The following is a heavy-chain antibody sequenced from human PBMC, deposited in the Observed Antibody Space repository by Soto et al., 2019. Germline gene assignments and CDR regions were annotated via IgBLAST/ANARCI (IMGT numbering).Heavy chain of an antibody. D-gene: IGHD3-3*01. CDR3: ARDWTGDTCPCLDV. CDR2: FSGSGGST. J-gene: IGHJ6*02. V-gene: IGHV3-23*01. CDR1: GFTFSNYA. Sequence: EVQLLESGGGLVQPGGSLRLSCAAAGFTFSNYALTGVRQSPGKGLEWVSTFSGSGGSTYYADSVRGRFTISRDNSKNTLFLQMTSLRVEDTAIYYCARDWTGDTCPCLDVWGQGTTVSVSS.